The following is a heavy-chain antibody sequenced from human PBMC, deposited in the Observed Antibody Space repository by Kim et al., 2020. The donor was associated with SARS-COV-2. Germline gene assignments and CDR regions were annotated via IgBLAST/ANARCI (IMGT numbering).Heavy chain of an antibody. Sequence: YYNPSLKSRVTISVDTSKNQFSLKRSSVTAADTAVYYCARVCIRQFGMDVWGQGTTVTVSS. CDR3: ARVCIRQFGMDV. J-gene: IGHJ6*02. V-gene: IGHV4-39*07. D-gene: IGHD2-15*01.